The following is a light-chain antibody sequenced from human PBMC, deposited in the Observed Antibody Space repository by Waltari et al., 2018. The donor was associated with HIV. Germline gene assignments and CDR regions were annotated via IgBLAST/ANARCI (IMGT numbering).Light chain of an antibody. Sequence: QSVLTQPPSASGTPGQRVTISCSGSSSHIGSNTENWYQQPPGTAPKLPIYSYNQRPSGVPDRFSGSKSGTSASLAISGLQSEDEAHYYCASWDDSLNGYVFGTGTKVTVL. V-gene: IGLV1-44*01. CDR3: ASWDDSLNGYV. J-gene: IGLJ1*01. CDR1: SSHIGSNT. CDR2: SYN.